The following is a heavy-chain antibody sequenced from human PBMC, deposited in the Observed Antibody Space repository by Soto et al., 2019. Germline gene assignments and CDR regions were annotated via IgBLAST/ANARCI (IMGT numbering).Heavy chain of an antibody. CDR2: ISYDGSNK. D-gene: IGHD6-19*01. CDR3: ARVYSSGWYARYFDY. Sequence: GGSLRLSCAASGFTFSSYAMHWVRQAPGKGLEWVAVISYDGSNKYYADSVKGRFTISRDNSKNTLYLQMNSLRAEDTAVYYCARVYSSGWYARYFDYWGQGTLVTVSS. J-gene: IGHJ4*02. V-gene: IGHV3-30-3*01. CDR1: GFTFSSYA.